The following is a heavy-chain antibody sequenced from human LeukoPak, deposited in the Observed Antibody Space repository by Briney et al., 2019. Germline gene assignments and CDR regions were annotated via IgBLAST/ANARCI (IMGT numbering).Heavy chain of an antibody. CDR1: GFTFSSYG. CDR2: ISYDGSNK. CDR3: ARDPGIAVAGTVGHFDF. D-gene: IGHD6-19*01. V-gene: IGHV3-30*03. Sequence: SGGSLRLSCAASGFTFSSYGMHWVRQAPGKGLEWVAVISYDGSNKYYADSVKGRFTISRDNSKNTLYLQMNSLRAEDTAVYYCARDPGIAVAGTVGHFDFWGQGTLVTVSS. J-gene: IGHJ4*02.